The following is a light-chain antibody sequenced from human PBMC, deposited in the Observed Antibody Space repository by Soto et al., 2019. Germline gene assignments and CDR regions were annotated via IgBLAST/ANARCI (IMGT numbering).Light chain of an antibody. V-gene: IGLV1-47*01. CDR1: THNIGIGY. Sequence: QSVLTQPPSASGAPGQEVTMSCSGGTHNIGIGYVYWYQQLPGAAPKLLIYKTSQRPSGVPDRFSGSKSGTSASLAISGLRSEDEAEYFCAAWDDGLRAYVFGSGTKVTVL. J-gene: IGLJ1*01. CDR3: AAWDDGLRAYV. CDR2: KTS.